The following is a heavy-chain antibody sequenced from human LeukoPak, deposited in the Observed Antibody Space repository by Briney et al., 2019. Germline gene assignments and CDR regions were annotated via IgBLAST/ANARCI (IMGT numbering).Heavy chain of an antibody. CDR3: AREPPFEVVIVADDAFDI. J-gene: IGHJ3*02. CDR2: ISAYNGNT. Sequence: ASVKVSCKASGYTFTSDGISSVRQAPGQGLEWMGWISAYNGNTNYSQKLQGRVTMTSDTSTSTAYMEPRSLRSDDTAVYYCAREPPFEVVIVADDAFDIWGQGTMVTVSS. CDR1: GYTFTSDG. D-gene: IGHD2-21*01. V-gene: IGHV1-18*01.